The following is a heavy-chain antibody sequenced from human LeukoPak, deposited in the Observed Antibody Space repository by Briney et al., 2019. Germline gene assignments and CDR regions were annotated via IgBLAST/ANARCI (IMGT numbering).Heavy chain of an antibody. Sequence: SETLSLTCAVYGGSFSGYYWSWIRQPPGKGLEWIGEINHSGSTNYNPSLKSRVTISVDTSKNQFSLKLSSVTAADAAVYYCARGNKIDLIYYFDYWGQGTLVTVSS. J-gene: IGHJ4*02. CDR3: ARGNKIDLIYYFDY. V-gene: IGHV4-34*01. CDR2: INHSGST. D-gene: IGHD3/OR15-3a*01. CDR1: GGSFSGYY.